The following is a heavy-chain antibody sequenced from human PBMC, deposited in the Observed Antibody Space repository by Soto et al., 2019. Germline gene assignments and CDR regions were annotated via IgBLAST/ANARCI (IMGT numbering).Heavy chain of an antibody. V-gene: IGHV4-59*01. CDR1: GGSIISDY. CDR3: ARVLSGSSLFDY. Sequence: PSETLSLTCTVSGGSIISDYCSWIRQPPGKGLEWIGYISYSGSTNYNPSLKSLVTISVDTSKNQFSLKLFSVTAADTAVYYCARVLSGSSLFDYWGQGTLVTVSS. J-gene: IGHJ4*02. CDR2: ISYSGST. D-gene: IGHD1-26*01.